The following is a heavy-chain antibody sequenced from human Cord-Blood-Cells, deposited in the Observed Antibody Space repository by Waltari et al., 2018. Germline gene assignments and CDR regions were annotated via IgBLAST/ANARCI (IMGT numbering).Heavy chain of an antibody. CDR2: IIPIFCTA. J-gene: IGHJ6*03. Sequence: QVQLVQSGAEVKKPGSSVKVSCKASGGTFSSSAISWVRQAPGQGLVWMGGIIPIFCTANYAQKFQGRVTITADESTGTAYMELSSLRSEDTAVYYCARDTYSSSSWTFPYYYYMDVWGKGTTVTVSS. CDR3: ARDTYSSSSWTFPYYYYMDV. V-gene: IGHV1-69*01. CDR1: GGTFSSSA. D-gene: IGHD6-6*01.